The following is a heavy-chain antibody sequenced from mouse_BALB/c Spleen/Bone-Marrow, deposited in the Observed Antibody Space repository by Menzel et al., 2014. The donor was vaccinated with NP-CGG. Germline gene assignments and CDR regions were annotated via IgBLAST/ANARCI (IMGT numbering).Heavy chain of an antibody. V-gene: IGHV2-9*02. CDR1: GFSLTNYG. Sequence: VKLMESGPGLVAPSQRLSITCTVSGFSLTNYGVHWVRQPPGKGLEWLGVIWAGGSTNYNSALMSRLSISKDNSKSQVFLKMISLQTDDTAMYYCARVTSSAVGAMDYWGQGTSVTVSS. J-gene: IGHJ4*01. D-gene: IGHD3-2*02. CDR3: ARVTSSAVGAMDY. CDR2: IWAGGST.